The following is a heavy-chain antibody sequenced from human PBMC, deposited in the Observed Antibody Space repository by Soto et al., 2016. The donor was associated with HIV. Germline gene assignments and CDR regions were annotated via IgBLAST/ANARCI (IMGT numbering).Heavy chain of an antibody. CDR1: GFTVSSNY. CDR3: ARESRYYDILTGTFDY. J-gene: IGHJ4*02. CDR2: IYSGGST. Sequence: EVQLVESGGGLVQPGGSLRLSCAASGFTVSSNYMSWVRQAPGKGLEWVSVIYSGGSTYYADSVKGRFTISRDNSKNTLYLQMNSLRAEDTAVYYCARESRYYDILTGTFDYWGQGTLVTVSS. D-gene: IGHD3-9*01. V-gene: IGHV3-66*01.